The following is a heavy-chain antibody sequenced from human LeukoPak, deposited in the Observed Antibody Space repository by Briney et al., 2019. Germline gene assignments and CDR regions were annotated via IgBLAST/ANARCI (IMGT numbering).Heavy chain of an antibody. Sequence: VSVKVSCKASGYTFTSYYMHWVRQAPGQGLEWMGIINPSGGSTSYAQKFQGRVTMTRDTSTSTVYMELNSLRSEDTAVYYCARDRRDGYKYDYWGQGTLVTVSS. D-gene: IGHD5-24*01. V-gene: IGHV1-46*01. CDR1: GYTFTSYY. J-gene: IGHJ4*02. CDR3: ARDRRDGYKYDY. CDR2: INPSGGST.